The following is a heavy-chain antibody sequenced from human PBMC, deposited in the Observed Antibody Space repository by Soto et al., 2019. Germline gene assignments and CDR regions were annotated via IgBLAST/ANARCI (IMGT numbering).Heavy chain of an antibody. V-gene: IGHV1-18*01. CDR2: ISAYNGNT. Sequence: QVQLVQSGAEVKKPGASVKVSCKASGYTFTSYGISWVRQAPGQRLEWMGWISAYNGNTNYAQKLQGRATMTTDTSTRTAYMELRSLGSDDTAVYYCASTAASSQSSGWIEWGGRSWFDPWGKGTLVTVSS. CDR1: GYTFTSYG. CDR3: ASTAASSQSSGWIEWGGRSWFDP. J-gene: IGHJ5*02. D-gene: IGHD6-19*01.